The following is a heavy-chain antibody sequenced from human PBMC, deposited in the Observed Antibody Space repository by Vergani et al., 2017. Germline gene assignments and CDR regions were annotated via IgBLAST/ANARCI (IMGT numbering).Heavy chain of an antibody. J-gene: IGHJ4*02. CDR1: GDPISSNNF. Sequence: QVQLQESGPGLVKPPRTLSLTCAVSGDPISSNNFWTWVRQPPGKGLAWIGEICHTEDTEYSPSLKSRVTVSVDESRNVFSLRLNSVTAADTAADFCATIGDRRWGYYFDYWGQGSMVTVSS. CDR3: ATIGDRRWGYYFDY. D-gene: IGHD3-16*01. V-gene: IGHV4-4*01. CDR2: ICHTEDT.